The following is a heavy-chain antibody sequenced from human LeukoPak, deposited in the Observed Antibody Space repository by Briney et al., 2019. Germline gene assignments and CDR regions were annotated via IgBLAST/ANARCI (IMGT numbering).Heavy chain of an antibody. D-gene: IGHD3-10*01. CDR3: ARDRMGAIMYFDL. Sequence: SETLSLTCTVSGDSISSSSYYWGWIRQPPGKGLEWIGTIYYSGSTYYNPSLKSRVTISVDTSKNQFSLKLSSVTAADTAVYYCARDRMGAIMYFDLWGRGTLVTVSS. CDR1: GDSISSSSYY. J-gene: IGHJ2*01. V-gene: IGHV4-39*02. CDR2: IYYSGST.